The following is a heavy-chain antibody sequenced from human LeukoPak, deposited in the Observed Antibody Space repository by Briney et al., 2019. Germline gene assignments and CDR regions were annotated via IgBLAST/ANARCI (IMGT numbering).Heavy chain of an antibody. V-gene: IGHV4-4*07. Sequence: SETLSLTRTVSGGSISSYYWSWIRQPAGKGLEWIGRIYTSGSTNYNPSLKSRVTMSVDTSKNQFSLKLSSVTAADTAVYYCASGFSDEGFDYWAQGTLVTVSS. CDR3: ASGFSDEGFDY. J-gene: IGHJ4*02. D-gene: IGHD3-10*01. CDR2: IYTSGST. CDR1: GGSISSYY.